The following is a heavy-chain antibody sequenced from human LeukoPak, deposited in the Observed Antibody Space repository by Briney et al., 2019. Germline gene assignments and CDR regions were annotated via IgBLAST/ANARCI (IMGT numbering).Heavy chain of an antibody. CDR1: GFSFRSYA. CDR3: AKDTSYGMDV. V-gene: IGHV3-33*06. CDR2: IWYDGSNE. J-gene: IGHJ6*02. Sequence: PGKPLRLSCAASGFSFRSYAMHWVRQAPGKGLEWVTFIWYDGSNEYYADSVKGRFTTSRDNSKNTLYLQMNSLRAEDTAVYYCAKDTSYGMDVWGQGTTVTVSS.